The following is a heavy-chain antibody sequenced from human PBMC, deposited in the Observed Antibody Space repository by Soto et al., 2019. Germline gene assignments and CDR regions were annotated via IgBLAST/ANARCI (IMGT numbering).Heavy chain of an antibody. CDR1: GFTFSSYA. CDR2: ISYDGSNK. CDR3: ATSTGEQWLVRGFFDY. V-gene: IGHV3-30-3*01. D-gene: IGHD6-19*01. Sequence: GGSLRLSCAASGFTFSSYAMHWVRQAPGKGLEWVAVISYDGSNKYYSDSVKGRFTISRDNSKNTLYLQMNSLRAEDTAVYYCATSTGEQWLVRGFFDYWGQGTLVTVSS. J-gene: IGHJ4*02.